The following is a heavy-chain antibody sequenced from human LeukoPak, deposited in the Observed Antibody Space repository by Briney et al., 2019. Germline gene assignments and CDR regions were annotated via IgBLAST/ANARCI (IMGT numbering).Heavy chain of an antibody. CDR1: GFTFSSYA. D-gene: IGHD3-22*01. J-gene: IGHJ4*02. V-gene: IGHV3-23*01. Sequence: GGSLRLSCAASGFTFSSYAMSWVRQAPGKGLEWVSAVSGSGGSTYYADSVKGRSTISRDNSKNTLYLQMNSLRAEDTAVYYCAKGRYYYDSSGYPDYWGQGTLVTVSS. CDR3: AKGRYYYDSSGYPDY. CDR2: VSGSGGST.